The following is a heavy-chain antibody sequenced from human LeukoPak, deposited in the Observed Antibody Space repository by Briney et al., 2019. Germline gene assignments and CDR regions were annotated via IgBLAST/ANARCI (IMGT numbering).Heavy chain of an antibody. CDR3: ARDLDDYVWGSYPLNYFDY. J-gene: IGHJ4*02. CDR1: GYTFTGYY. CDR2: INPNSGGT. D-gene: IGHD3-16*02. Sequence: ASVKVSCKASGYTFTGYYMHWVRQAPGQGLEWMGWINPNSGGTNYAQKFQGRVTMTRDTSISTAYMELSRLRSDDTAVYYCARDLDDYVWGSYPLNYFDYWGQGTLVTVSS. V-gene: IGHV1-2*02.